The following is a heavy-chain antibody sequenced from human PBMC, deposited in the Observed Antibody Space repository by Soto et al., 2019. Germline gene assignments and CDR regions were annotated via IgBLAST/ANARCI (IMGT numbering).Heavy chain of an antibody. D-gene: IGHD2-15*01. CDR1: GGSISSGDCY. Sequence: PSETLSLTCTVSGGSISSGDCYWRWIRQPPGKCLEWIGYIYYSGSTYYNPSLKSRVTISVDTSKNQFSLKLSSVTAADTAVYYCARVVASRRGWFDPWGQGTLVTVSS. V-gene: IGHV4-30-4*01. CDR3: ARVVASRRGWFDP. J-gene: IGHJ5*02. CDR2: IYYSGST.